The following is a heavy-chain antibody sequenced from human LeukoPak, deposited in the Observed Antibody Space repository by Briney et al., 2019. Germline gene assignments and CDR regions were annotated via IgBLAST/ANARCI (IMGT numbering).Heavy chain of an antibody. D-gene: IGHD4-17*01. CDR1: GGSISSGGYS. V-gene: IGHV4-30-4*07. Sequence: PSETLSLTCVVSGGSISSGGYSWSWIRQPPGKGLEWIGYIYYSGSTYYNPSLKSRVTISVDTSKNQFSLKLSSVTAADTAVYYCARKSGDDYGDYERPNDDAFDIWGQGTMVTVSS. J-gene: IGHJ3*02. CDR2: IYYSGST. CDR3: ARKSGDDYGDYERPNDDAFDI.